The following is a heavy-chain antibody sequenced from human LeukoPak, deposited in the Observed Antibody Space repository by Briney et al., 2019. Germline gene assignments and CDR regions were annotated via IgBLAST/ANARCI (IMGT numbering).Heavy chain of an antibody. D-gene: IGHD6-13*01. Sequence: GGSLRLSCAASGFTFSNYEMYWVRQAQGKGLEWLSYISSSGSTLYYADSVKGRFTISRDNAKSSRYLQMNSLRAEDTAVYYCARYGQQLVSDYWGQGTLLTVSS. CDR2: ISSSGSTL. CDR3: ARYGQQLVSDY. J-gene: IGHJ4*02. CDR1: GFTFSNYE. V-gene: IGHV3-48*03.